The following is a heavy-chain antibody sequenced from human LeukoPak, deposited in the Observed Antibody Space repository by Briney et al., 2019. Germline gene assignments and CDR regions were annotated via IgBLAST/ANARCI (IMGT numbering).Heavy chain of an antibody. V-gene: IGHV3-11*04. D-gene: IGHD3-22*01. CDR2: ISRSGSTK. J-gene: IGHJ4*02. CDR1: GFTFSDYN. Sequence: GGSLRLSCAASGFTFSDYNMRWIRQAPGKGLEWVSSISRSGSTKYYADSVKGRFTISRDNSKNTLYLQMNSLRAEDTAVYYCARGAHDTPVLAADYWGQGTLVTVSS. CDR3: ARGAHDTPVLAADY.